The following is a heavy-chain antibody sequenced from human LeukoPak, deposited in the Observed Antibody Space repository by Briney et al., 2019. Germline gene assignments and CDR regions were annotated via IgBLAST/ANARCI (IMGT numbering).Heavy chain of an antibody. Sequence: GESLKISCKGSGYSFTSYWISWVRQMPGKGLEWMGRIDPSDSYTNYSPSFQGHVPISADKSINTAYLQWSSLKASDTAIYYRARHGPLEMATTDIDYWGQGTLVTVSS. CDR1: GYSFTSYW. D-gene: IGHD5-24*01. V-gene: IGHV5-10-1*01. J-gene: IGHJ4*02. CDR2: IDPSDSYT. CDR3: ARHGPLEMATTDIDY.